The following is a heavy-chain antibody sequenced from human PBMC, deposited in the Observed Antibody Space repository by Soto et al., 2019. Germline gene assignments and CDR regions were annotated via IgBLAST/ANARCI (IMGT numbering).Heavy chain of an antibody. CDR3: AKDPRRYCTNGVCYTLGFSGFDY. V-gene: IGHV3-30*18. CDR2: ISYDGSNK. D-gene: IGHD2-8*01. J-gene: IGHJ4*02. CDR1: GFTFSSYG. Sequence: PVGSLRLSCAASGFTFSSYGMHWVRQAPGKGLEWVAVISYDGSNKYYADSVKGRFTISRDNSKNTLYLQMNSLRAEDTAVYYCAKDPRRYCTNGVCYTLGFSGFDYWGQGTLVTVSS.